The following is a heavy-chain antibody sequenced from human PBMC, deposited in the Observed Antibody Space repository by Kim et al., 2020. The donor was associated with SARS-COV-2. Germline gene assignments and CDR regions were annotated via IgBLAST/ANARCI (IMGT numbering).Heavy chain of an antibody. Sequence: GGSPRLSCAASGYAFSSHDMHWVRQAPGKGLEWVAVISFDGSKIYYADSVKGRFTISRDNSRNTLYLQMNSLRPDATALYYCAKDQGGYGILTRQDYWGQGPLVTVSS. D-gene: IGHD3-9*01. J-gene: IGHJ4*02. CDR2: ISFDGSKI. CDR1: GYAFSSHD. V-gene: IGHV3-30*18. CDR3: AKDQGGYGILTRQDY.